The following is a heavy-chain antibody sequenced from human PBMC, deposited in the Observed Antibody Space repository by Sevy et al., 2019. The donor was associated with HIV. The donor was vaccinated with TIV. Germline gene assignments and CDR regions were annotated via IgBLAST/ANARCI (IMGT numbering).Heavy chain of an antibody. V-gene: IGHV3-30-3*01. CDR3: ALERLSSNVAEYFQN. J-gene: IGHJ1*01. Sequence: GGSLRLSCAASGFTFTSCSMHWVRQAPCKGLEWVPTISYDATNKHYADSVKGRFTISRDNSRNSLFLQMNSLRSEDTAVYYCALERLSSNVAEYFQNWGQGTLVTVSS. CDR2: ISYDATNK. CDR1: GFTFTSCS. D-gene: IGHD1-1*01.